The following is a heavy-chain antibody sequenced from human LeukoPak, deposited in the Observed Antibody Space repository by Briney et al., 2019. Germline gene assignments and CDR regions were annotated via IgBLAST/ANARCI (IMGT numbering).Heavy chain of an antibody. CDR3: AKSSYGSGRFVFDY. J-gene: IGHJ4*02. Sequence: GGSLRPSCAASGLTFSSYAVSWVRQAPGKGLEWVSGISASGGSTYYADSVKGRSTISRDNSKNTLYLQMNSLRAEDTAVYYCAKSSYGSGRFVFDYWGQGTLVTVSS. CDR2: ISASGGST. V-gene: IGHV3-23*01. CDR1: GLTFSSYA. D-gene: IGHD3-10*01.